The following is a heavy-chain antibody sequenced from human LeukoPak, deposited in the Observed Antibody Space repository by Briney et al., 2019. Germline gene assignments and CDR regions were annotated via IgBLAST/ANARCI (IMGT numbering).Heavy chain of an antibody. D-gene: IGHD4-17*01. CDR1: GCTFRFYS. CDR3: ARVNAVTTDPYYYGMDV. V-gene: IGHV3-21*01. J-gene: IGHJ6*02. CDR2: ISYSSSYI. Sequence: GGSLRLSCAASGCTFRFYSMNWVRQAPGKGLEWVSYISYSSSYIYYADAVKGRFTISRDNAKNSLYLQMNSLRAEDTAVYYCARVNAVTTDPYYYGMDVWGQGTTVTVSS.